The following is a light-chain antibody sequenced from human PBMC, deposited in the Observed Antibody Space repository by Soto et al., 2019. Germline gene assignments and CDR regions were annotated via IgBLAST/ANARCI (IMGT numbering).Light chain of an antibody. CDR3: QQYGTSPFA. Sequence: IVLTQSPGTLSLSPWERATLSFRSSQVVSSSSLAWYQHKPGQAPRLLIFGVSSRATGIPDRFGGSGSGTDFTLTISRLEPEDFAVYYCQQYGTSPFAFGPGTKVDTK. J-gene: IGKJ3*01. CDR1: QVVSSSS. CDR2: GVS. V-gene: IGKV3-20*01.